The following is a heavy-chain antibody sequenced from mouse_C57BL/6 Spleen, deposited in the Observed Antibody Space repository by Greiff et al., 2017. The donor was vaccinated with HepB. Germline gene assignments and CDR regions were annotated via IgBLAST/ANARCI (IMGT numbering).Heavy chain of an antibody. Sequence: LMESGPELVKPGASVKISCKASGYTFTDYYINWVKQRPGQGLEWIGWIYPGSGNTTYNEKFKGKATLTVDTSSSTAYMQLSSLTSEDSAVYFCARDKASRSSGPYYFDYWGQGTTLTVSS. CDR3: ARDKASRSSGPYYFDY. CDR2: IYPGSGNT. D-gene: IGHD3-2*02. V-gene: IGHV1-84*01. CDR1: GYTFTDYY. J-gene: IGHJ2*01.